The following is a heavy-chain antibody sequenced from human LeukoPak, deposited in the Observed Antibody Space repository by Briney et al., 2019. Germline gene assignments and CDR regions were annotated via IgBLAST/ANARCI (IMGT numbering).Heavy chain of an antibody. V-gene: IGHV3-21*01. Sequence: GGSLRLSCAASGFTFSSYIMNWVRQAPGKGLEWVSSISSSSSYIYYADPVKGRFTISRDNAKNSLYLQMNSLRAEDTAVYYCARDFYGSGSYYNYWGQGTLVTVSS. J-gene: IGHJ4*02. CDR3: ARDFYGSGSYYNY. CDR1: GFTFSSYI. D-gene: IGHD3-10*01. CDR2: ISSSSSYI.